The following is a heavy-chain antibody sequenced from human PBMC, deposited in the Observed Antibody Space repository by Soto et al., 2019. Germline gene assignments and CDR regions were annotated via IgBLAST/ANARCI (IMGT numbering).Heavy chain of an antibody. D-gene: IGHD3-3*01. CDR2: IYHSGRT. CDR1: GGSIGSTNW. J-gene: IGHJ4*02. CDR3: TKDGSGHPYYSDN. V-gene: IGHV4-4*02. Sequence: SETLSLTCAVSGGSIGSTNWWSWVRQAPGKGLEWIGEIYHSGRTSYNPSLRSRVTMSVDKSKNQFSLIVTSVTAADTAVYYCTKDGSGHPYYSDNWGPGTLVTVSS.